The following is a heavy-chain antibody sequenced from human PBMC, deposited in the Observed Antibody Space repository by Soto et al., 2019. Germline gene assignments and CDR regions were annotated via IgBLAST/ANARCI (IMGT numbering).Heavy chain of an antibody. J-gene: IGHJ1*01. Sequence: YGGHRISKTPSKGLEWVAVISYDGSNKYYADSVKGRFTISRDNSKNTLYLQMNSLRAEDTAVYYCARGDIVVVPAAGDRNQYF. CDR3: ARGDIVVVPAAGDRNQYF. CDR2: ISYDGSNK. CDR1: YG. V-gene: IGHV3-30-3*01. D-gene: IGHD2-2*01.